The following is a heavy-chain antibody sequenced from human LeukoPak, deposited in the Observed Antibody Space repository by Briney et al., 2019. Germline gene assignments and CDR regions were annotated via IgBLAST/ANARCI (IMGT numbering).Heavy chain of an antibody. CDR3: AKDSWLGEQLVTDV. CDR2: ISGSGGST. D-gene: IGHD6-6*01. V-gene: IGHV3-23*01. Sequence: GGPLRLSCAASGFTFSSYAMSWVRQAPGKGLEWVSAISGSGGSTYYADSVKGRFTISRDNSKNTLYLQMNSLRAEDTAVYYCAKDSWLGEQLVTDVWGQGTTVTVSS. J-gene: IGHJ6*02. CDR1: GFTFSSYA.